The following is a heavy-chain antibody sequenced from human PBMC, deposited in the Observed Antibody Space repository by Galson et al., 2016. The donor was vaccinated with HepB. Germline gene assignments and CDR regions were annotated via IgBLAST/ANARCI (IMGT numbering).Heavy chain of an antibody. J-gene: IGHJ6*03. CDR1: VGPISSTPW. CDR3: AREVKEYHDSAHSPGYYYYMDV. Sequence: SETLSLTCAVSVGPISSTPWWSWVRQPPGKGLEWIGEIYNSGSTNYNPSLRGRVTLSVDKSTNQFSLRLSPVTSADTALYYSAREVKEYHDSAHSPGYYYYMDVWGKGSMVTVSS. V-gene: IGHV4-4*02. CDR2: IYNSGST. D-gene: IGHD3-22*01.